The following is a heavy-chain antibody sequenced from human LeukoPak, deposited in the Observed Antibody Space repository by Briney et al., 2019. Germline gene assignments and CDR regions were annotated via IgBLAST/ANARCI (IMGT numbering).Heavy chain of an antibody. CDR2: INPNSGGT. CDR1: GYTFTGYY. D-gene: IGHD3-10*01. V-gene: IGHV1-2*02. Sequence: GASVKVSCKASGYTFTGYYMHWVRQAPAQGLEWMGWINPNSGGTNYAQKFQGRVTITRDTSISTAYMELSRLRSDDTAVYYCAGVRGVTRPLDYWGQGTLVTVSS. J-gene: IGHJ4*02. CDR3: AGVRGVTRPLDY.